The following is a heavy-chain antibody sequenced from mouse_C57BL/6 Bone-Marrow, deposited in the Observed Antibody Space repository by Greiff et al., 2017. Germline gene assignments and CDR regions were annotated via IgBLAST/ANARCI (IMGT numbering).Heavy chain of an antibody. V-gene: IGHV1-9*01. Sequence: QVQLQQSGAELMKPGASVKLSCKATGYTFTGYWIEWVKQRPGHGLEWIGEILPGSGSTNYNEKFKGKATFTADTSSNTAYMQLSSLTTEDSAIYFCARIVSLYYYGTWFAYWGQGTLVTVSA. CDR1: GYTFTGYW. CDR2: ILPGSGST. J-gene: IGHJ3*01. D-gene: IGHD1-1*01. CDR3: ARIVSLYYYGTWFAY.